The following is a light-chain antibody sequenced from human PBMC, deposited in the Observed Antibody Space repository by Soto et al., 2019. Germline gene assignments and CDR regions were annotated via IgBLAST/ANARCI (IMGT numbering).Light chain of an antibody. Sequence: EIVMTQSPATLSVSPGERATHSCRASQSVSSKLAWYQQKPGQAPRLLIYGASTRATGIPARFSGSGSGTEFILTISSLQSEDFAVYHCQQRSNWPGTFGQGTKVDIK. CDR1: QSVSSK. V-gene: IGKV3-15*01. CDR3: QQRSNWPGT. CDR2: GAS. J-gene: IGKJ1*01.